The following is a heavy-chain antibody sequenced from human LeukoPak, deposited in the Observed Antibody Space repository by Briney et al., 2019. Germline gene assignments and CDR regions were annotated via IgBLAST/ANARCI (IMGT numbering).Heavy chain of an antibody. CDR2: ISSSGNTI. CDR1: GFTFSSYE. D-gene: IGHD6-25*01. V-gene: IGHV3-48*03. J-gene: IGHJ4*02. CDR3: ARGAAIDY. Sequence: GGSLRLSCAASGFTFSSYEMNWVRQAPGKGLEWVSYISSSGNTIYYADSVKGRLTISRDNAKNSLYLQMNSLRAEDTAVYYCARGAAIDYWGQGTLVTVSS.